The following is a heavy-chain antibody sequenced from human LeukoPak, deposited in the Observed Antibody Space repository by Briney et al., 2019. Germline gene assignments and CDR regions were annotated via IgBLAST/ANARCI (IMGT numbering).Heavy chain of an antibody. Sequence: SETLSLICTVSGGSISSGSYYWNWIRQPAGKGLEWIGRIYTSGSTNYNPSLKSRVTISVDTSKNQFSLRLSSVTAADTAVYYCARGRMVRGTPPNYWGQGTLVTVSS. D-gene: IGHD3-10*01. V-gene: IGHV4-61*02. CDR3: ARGRMVRGTPPNY. CDR1: GGSISSGSYY. J-gene: IGHJ4*02. CDR2: IYTSGST.